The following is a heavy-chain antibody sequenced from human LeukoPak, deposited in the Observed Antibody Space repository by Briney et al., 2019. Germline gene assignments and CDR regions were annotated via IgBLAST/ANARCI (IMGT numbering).Heavy chain of an antibody. Sequence: ASVKVSCKASGYTFTGYYMHWVRQAPGQGLEWMGWINPNSGGTNYAQKLQGRVTMTRDTSISTAYMELSRLRSDDTAVYYCARLEYYGSGSYYNYYSKWGQGTLATVSS. V-gene: IGHV1-2*02. CDR3: ARLEYYGSGSYYNYYSK. D-gene: IGHD3-10*01. J-gene: IGHJ4*02. CDR1: GYTFTGYY. CDR2: INPNSGGT.